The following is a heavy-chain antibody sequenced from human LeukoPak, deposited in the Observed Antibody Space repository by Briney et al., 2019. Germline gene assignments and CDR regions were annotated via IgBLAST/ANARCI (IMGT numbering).Heavy chain of an antibody. V-gene: IGHV3-33*03. D-gene: IGHD6-13*01. CDR2: LWYDGSYK. CDR3: AKLGPEKALYSSSFIDY. J-gene: IGHJ4*02. Sequence: GRSLRLSCVASGFTFSSYGMQWVRQAPGKGLEWVAVLWYDGSYKHYADSVKGRFDISRDNSKNTLYLQMNSLRAEDTAVYYCAKLGPEKALYSSSFIDYWGQGTLVTVSS. CDR1: GFTFSSYG.